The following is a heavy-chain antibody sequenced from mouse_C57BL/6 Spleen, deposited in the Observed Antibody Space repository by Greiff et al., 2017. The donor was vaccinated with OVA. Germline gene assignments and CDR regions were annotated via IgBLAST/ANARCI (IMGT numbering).Heavy chain of an antibody. CDR2: ISSGSSTL. V-gene: IGHV5-17*01. CDR3: ASYDGYYDAMDY. D-gene: IGHD2-3*01. J-gene: IGHJ4*01. CDR1: GFTFSDYG. Sequence: EVMLVESGGGLVKPGGSLKLSCAASGFTFSDYGMHWVRQAPEKGLEWVAYISSGSSTLYYADTVKGRFTISRANAKTTLFLQMSRRRSEDTAMYYCASYDGYYDAMDYWCQGTSVTVSS.